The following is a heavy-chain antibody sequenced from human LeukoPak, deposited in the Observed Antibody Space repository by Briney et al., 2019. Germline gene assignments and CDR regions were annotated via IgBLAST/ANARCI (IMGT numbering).Heavy chain of an antibody. CDR3: ARFGIAVAGTLFDY. CDR2: ISSSSSYI. D-gene: IGHD6-19*01. CDR1: GFTFSSYS. J-gene: IGHJ4*02. Sequence: PGGSLRLSCAASGFTFSSYSMNWVRQAPGKGLEWVSSISSSSSYIYYADSVKGRFTISRDNAKNSLYLQMNSLRAEDTAVYYCARFGIAVAGTLFDYWGQGTLVTVSS. V-gene: IGHV3-21*01.